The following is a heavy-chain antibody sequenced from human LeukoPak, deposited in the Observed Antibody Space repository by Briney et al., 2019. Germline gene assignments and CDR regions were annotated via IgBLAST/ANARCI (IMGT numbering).Heavy chain of an antibody. Sequence: PGGSLRLSCAASGFTFSSYSMNWVRQAPGKGLEWVSSISSSSSYIYYADSVKGRFTISRDNAKNSLYLQMNSLRAEDTAVYYCARDTNSTVPQWLRFKDYYYGMDVWGQGTTVTVSS. D-gene: IGHD5-12*01. CDR3: ARDTNSTVPQWLRFKDYYYGMDV. V-gene: IGHV3-21*01. CDR1: GFTFSSYS. J-gene: IGHJ6*02. CDR2: ISSSSSYI.